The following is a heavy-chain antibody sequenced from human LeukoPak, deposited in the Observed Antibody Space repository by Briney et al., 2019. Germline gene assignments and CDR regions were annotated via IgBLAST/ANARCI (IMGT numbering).Heavy chain of an antibody. CDR1: GGSISSYY. J-gene: IGHJ5*02. V-gene: IGHV4-59*01. CDR3: ARDSGTTGEVKFDP. Sequence: SETLSLTCTVSGGSISSYYWSWIRQPPGKGLEWIGYIYYSGSTNYNPSLKSRVTISVDTSKNQFSLKLTSVTAADTAVYYCARDSGTTGEVKFDPWGQGTLVTVSA. D-gene: IGHD3-10*01. CDR2: IYYSGST.